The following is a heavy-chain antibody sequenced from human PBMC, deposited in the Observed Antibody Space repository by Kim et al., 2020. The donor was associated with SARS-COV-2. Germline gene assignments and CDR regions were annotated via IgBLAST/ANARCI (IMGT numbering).Heavy chain of an antibody. D-gene: IGHD3-3*01. V-gene: IGHV3-33*01. CDR1: GFTFSSYG. CDR2: IWYDGSNK. Sequence: GGSLRLSCAASGFTFSSYGMHWVRQAPGKGLEWVAVIWYDGSNKYYADSVKGRFTISRDNSKKTLYLQMNSLRAEDTAVYYCARGAFGDGYRPRPFDYWGQGTLDTVSS. CDR3: ARGAFGDGYRPRPFDY. J-gene: IGHJ4*02.